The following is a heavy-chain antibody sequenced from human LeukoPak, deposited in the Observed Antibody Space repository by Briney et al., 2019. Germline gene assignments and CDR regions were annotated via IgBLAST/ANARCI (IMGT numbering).Heavy chain of an antibody. CDR2: ITNSGDFV. CDR1: GFMFSGHY. CDR3: AREARATPDF. Sequence: PGGSLRLSCAASGFMFSGHYMSWIRQAPGKGLEWISYITNSGDFVNYADSVKGRFTISRDNAKNSLYLQMNSLRAEDTAVYYCAREARATPDFWGQGTVVTVSS. D-gene: IGHD1-26*01. J-gene: IGHJ4*02. V-gene: IGHV3-11*01.